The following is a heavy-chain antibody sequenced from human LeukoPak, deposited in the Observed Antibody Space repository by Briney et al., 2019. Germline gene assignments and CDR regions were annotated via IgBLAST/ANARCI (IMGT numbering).Heavy chain of an antibody. CDR3: ARSGSRGDASDI. CDR1: GFTFSSYW. V-gene: IGHV3-7*03. CDR2: IKQDASER. Sequence: PGGSLRLSCAASGFTFSSYWITWVRQAPGKGLEWVANIKQDASERYYVDSVKGRFTISRDNAKNSLYLQMNSLRAEDTAVYYCARSGSRGDASDIWGQGTKVTVSS. J-gene: IGHJ3*02. D-gene: IGHD5-12*01.